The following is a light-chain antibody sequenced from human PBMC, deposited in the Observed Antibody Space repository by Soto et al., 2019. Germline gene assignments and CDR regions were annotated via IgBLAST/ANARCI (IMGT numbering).Light chain of an antibody. CDR3: QQYSSRST. CDR1: QGISTY. V-gene: IGKV1-39*01. J-gene: IGKJ1*01. Sequence: DIQMTQSPSSLSASVGDRVTITCRASQGISTYLNCYQQKPGKAPNLRIYDASSLQSGVPSRFSGSGFGTEFTLTISSLQPGDFATYYCQQYSSRSTFGQGTKVDIK. CDR2: DAS.